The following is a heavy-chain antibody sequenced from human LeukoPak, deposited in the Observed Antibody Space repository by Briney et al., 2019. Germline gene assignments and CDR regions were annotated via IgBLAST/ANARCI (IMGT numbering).Heavy chain of an antibody. CDR1: GFTFSNAW. V-gene: IGHV3-23*01. Sequence: GGSLRLSCAASGFTFSNAWMSWVRQAPGKGLEWVSAISGSGGSTYYADSVKGRFTISRDNSKNTLYLQMNSLRAEDTAVYYCAKEWTTVTTGDDAFDIWGQGTMVTVSS. J-gene: IGHJ3*02. CDR2: ISGSGGST. CDR3: AKEWTTVTTGDDAFDI. D-gene: IGHD4-17*01.